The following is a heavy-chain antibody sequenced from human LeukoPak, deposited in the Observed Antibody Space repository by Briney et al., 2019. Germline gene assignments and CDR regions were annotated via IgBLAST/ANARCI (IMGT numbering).Heavy chain of an antibody. CDR3: LATVNGDNSG. CDR2: INKDGSTI. Sequence: PGGSLRLFCATSGFTFSNSWMHWVRRAPGKGRVWVSRINKDGSTITYAESVRGRFTISRDNAKNTLYLQMNSLSVEDTAVYYCLATVNGDNSGWGQGTLVTVSS. CDR1: GFTFSNSW. D-gene: IGHD4-23*01. J-gene: IGHJ4*02. V-gene: IGHV3-74*01.